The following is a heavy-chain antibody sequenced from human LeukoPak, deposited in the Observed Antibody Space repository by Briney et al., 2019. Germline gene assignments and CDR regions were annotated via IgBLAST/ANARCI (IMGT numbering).Heavy chain of an antibody. CDR3: ARAGDEHYYGSGSYY. CDR1: GYTFTSYG. CDR2: ISAYNGNT. Sequence: ASVKVSCKASGYTFTSYGISWVRQAPGQGLEWMGWISAYNGNTNYAQKLQGRVTMTTDTSTSTAYMELRSLRSDDTAVYYCARAGDEHYYGSGSYYWGQGTLVTVSS. V-gene: IGHV1-18*01. J-gene: IGHJ4*02. D-gene: IGHD3-10*01.